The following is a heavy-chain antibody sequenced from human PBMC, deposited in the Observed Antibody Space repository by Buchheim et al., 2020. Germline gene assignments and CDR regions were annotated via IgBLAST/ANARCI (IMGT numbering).Heavy chain of an antibody. Sequence: EVQLVESGGGLVKPGGTLRLSCAASGFTFSTYSMNWVRQGPGKGLEWVSSRSSNSDVINYADSVKGRFTISRDNAKSSQTLQMNSLRAEDTAVYYCAREIMGAPSDFWGQGTL. D-gene: IGHD1-26*01. CDR2: RSSNSDVI. CDR1: GFTFSTYS. J-gene: IGHJ4*02. V-gene: IGHV3-21*01. CDR3: AREIMGAPSDF.